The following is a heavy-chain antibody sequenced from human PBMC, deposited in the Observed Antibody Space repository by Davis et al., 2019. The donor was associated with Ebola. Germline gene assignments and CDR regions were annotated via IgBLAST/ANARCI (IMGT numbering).Heavy chain of an antibody. CDR1: GGSIISSAYH. D-gene: IGHD3-10*01. Sequence: SETLSLTCAVSGGSIISSAYHWAWIRQPPGKGLEWIGYIFYGGSTFYNPSLKSRLSISVDTSKNQFSLRLSSVTAADTAVYYCARLPSGDYGMDVWGQGTTVTVSS. CDR3: ARLPSGDYGMDV. J-gene: IGHJ6*02. CDR2: IFYGGST. V-gene: IGHV4-31*11.